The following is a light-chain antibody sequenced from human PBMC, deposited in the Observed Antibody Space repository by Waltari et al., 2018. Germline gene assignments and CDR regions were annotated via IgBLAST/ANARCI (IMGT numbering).Light chain of an antibody. J-gene: IGLJ1*01. CDR2: GKN. CDR1: SLRYSY. CDR3: NSRDSNGNPFV. Sequence: SSELTQDPAVSVALGQTVRITCQGDSLRYSYATVYRQKPGQAPLLVMYGKNNRPSGIPDRFSGSYSGDTASLTITGAQAEDEADYYCNSRDSNGNPFVFGPATKVTVL. V-gene: IGLV3-19*01.